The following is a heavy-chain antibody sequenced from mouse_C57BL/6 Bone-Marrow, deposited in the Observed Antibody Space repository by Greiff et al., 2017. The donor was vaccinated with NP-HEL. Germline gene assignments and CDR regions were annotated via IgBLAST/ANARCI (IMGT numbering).Heavy chain of an antibody. Sequence: QVQLQQPGAELVMPGASVKLSCKASGYTFTSYWMHWVKQRPGQGLEWIGEIDPSDSYTNYNQKFKGKSTLTVDKSSSTAYMQLSSLTSEDSAVYYCATTWYCDVWGTGTTVTASS. CDR3: ATTWYCDV. V-gene: IGHV1-69*01. CDR2: IDPSDSYT. J-gene: IGHJ1*03. CDR1: GYTFTSYW.